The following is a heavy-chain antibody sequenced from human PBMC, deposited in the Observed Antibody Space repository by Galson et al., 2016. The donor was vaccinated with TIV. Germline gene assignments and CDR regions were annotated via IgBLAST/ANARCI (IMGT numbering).Heavy chain of an antibody. V-gene: IGHV3-30*04. Sequence: SLRLSCAASGFTFRYYPMHRVRQAPGKALEWVAVISYDGNIETYADSVKGRFSISRDNSKNTPYLQMNNLRPEDTATYYCLREESRGHDPFTVTVGFEYWGQGTLVTVSS. CDR2: ISYDGNIE. D-gene: IGHD4-17*01. CDR3: LREESRGHDPFTVTVGFEY. J-gene: IGHJ4*02. CDR1: GFTFRYYP.